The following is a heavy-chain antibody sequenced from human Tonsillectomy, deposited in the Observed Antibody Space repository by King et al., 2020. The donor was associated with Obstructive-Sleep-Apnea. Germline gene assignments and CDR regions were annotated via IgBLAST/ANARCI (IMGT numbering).Heavy chain of an antibody. Sequence: VQLVESGGGLVQPGGSLRLSCAASGFTFSSYAMSWVRQAPGKGLEWVSAISGSGGSTYYADSVKGRFTISRDNSKNTLYLQMNSLRAEDTAVYYCARGRGDTIFGVVRYFDYWGQGTLVTVSS. CDR2: ISGSGGST. J-gene: IGHJ4*02. V-gene: IGHV3-23*04. CDR3: ARGRGDTIFGVVRYFDY. D-gene: IGHD3-3*01. CDR1: GFTFSSYA.